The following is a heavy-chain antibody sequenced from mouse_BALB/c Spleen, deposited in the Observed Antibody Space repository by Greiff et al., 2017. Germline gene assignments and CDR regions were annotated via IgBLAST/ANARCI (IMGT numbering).Heavy chain of an antibody. CDR3: ARSTYGNYGVYFDY. V-gene: IGHV5-17*02. D-gene: IGHD2-10*02. Sequence: EVMLVESGGGLVQPGGSRKLSCAASGFTFSSFGMHWVRQAPEKGLEWVAYISSGSSTIYYADTVKGRFTISRDNPKNTLFLQMTSLRSEDTAMYYCARSTYGNYGVYFDYWGQGTTLTVSS. CDR1: GFTFSSFG. CDR2: ISSGSSTI. J-gene: IGHJ2*01.